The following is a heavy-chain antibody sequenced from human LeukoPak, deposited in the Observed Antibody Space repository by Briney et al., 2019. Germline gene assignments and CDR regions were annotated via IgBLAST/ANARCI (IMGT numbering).Heavy chain of an antibody. V-gene: IGHV1-69*13. J-gene: IGHJ4*02. CDR2: IIPIFGTA. Sequence: SVKVSCKASGGTFSSYAISWVRQAPGQGLEWMGGIIPIFGTANYAQKFQGRVTITADESTSTAYMELSSLRSEDTAVYYCARGDFWSGYYSHPIDYWGQGTLVTVSS. CDR1: GGTFSSYA. CDR3: ARGDFWSGYYSHPIDY. D-gene: IGHD3-3*01.